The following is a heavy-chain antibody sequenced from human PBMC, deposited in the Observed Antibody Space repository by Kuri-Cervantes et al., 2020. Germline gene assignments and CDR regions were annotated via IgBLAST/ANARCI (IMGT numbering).Heavy chain of an antibody. CDR3: ARVGGIYYNFWSGYSYFDY. CDR2: IYHSGST. D-gene: IGHD3-3*01. J-gene: IGHJ4*02. Sequence: SETLPLTCAVSGYSISSGYYWGWIRQPPGKGLEWIGSIYHSGSTYYNPSLKSRVTISVDTSKNQFSLKLSSVTAADTAVYYCARVGGIYYNFWSGYSYFDYWGQGTLVTVSS. V-gene: IGHV4-38-2*01. CDR1: GYSISSGYY.